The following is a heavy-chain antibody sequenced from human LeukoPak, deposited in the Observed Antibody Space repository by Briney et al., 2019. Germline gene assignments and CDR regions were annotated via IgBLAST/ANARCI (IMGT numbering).Heavy chain of an antibody. CDR2: INGDGSST. Sequence: GGSLRLSCAASGFTFSDYYMHWVRQAPGKGLVWVSHINGDGSSTNHADSVKGRFTISRDNSKNTLYLQMNSLRAEDTAVYYCARDRAYSSSWYNWFDPWGQGTLVTVSS. D-gene: IGHD6-13*01. CDR1: GFTFSDYY. J-gene: IGHJ5*02. V-gene: IGHV3-74*01. CDR3: ARDRAYSSSWYNWFDP.